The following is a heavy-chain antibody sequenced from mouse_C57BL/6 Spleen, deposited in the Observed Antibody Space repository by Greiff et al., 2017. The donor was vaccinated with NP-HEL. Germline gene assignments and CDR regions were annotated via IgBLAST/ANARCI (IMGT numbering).Heavy chain of an antibody. J-gene: IGHJ2*01. V-gene: IGHV1-82*01. CDR3: ALITTVVADFDY. D-gene: IGHD1-1*01. Sequence: VKLQQSGPELVKPGASVKISCKASGYAFSSSWMNWVKQRPGKGLEWIGRIYPGDGDTNYNGKFKGKATLTADKSSSTAYMQLSSLTSEDSAVYFCALITTVVADFDYWGQGTTLTVSS. CDR1: GYAFSSSW. CDR2: IYPGDGDT.